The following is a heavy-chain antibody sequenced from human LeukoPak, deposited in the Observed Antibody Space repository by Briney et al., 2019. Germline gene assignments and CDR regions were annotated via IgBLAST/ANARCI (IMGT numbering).Heavy chain of an antibody. CDR3: ARDSLGGGDCFDY. V-gene: IGHV3-30-3*01. CDR2: ISYDGSNK. J-gene: IGHJ4*02. CDR1: GFTFSSYA. D-gene: IGHD2-21*02. Sequence: GGSLRLSCAASGFTFSSYAMHWVRQAPGKGLEWVAVISYDGSNKYYADSVKGRFTISRDNSKNTLYLQMSSLRAEDTAVYYCARDSLGGGDCFDYCGQGTLVTVSS.